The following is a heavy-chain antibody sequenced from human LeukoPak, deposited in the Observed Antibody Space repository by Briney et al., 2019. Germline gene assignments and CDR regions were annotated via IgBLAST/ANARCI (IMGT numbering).Heavy chain of an antibody. J-gene: IGHJ3*02. D-gene: IGHD2-2*02. Sequence: ASVKVSCKASGYTFTSYGISWVRQAPGQGLEWMGWISAYNGNTNYAQKLQGRVTMTTDTSTSTAYMELRSLRSDDTAVYYCARDRRYCSSTSCYTGAFDIWGQGTMVTVSS. V-gene: IGHV1-18*01. CDR2: ISAYNGNT. CDR3: ARDRRYCSSTSCYTGAFDI. CDR1: GYTFTSYG.